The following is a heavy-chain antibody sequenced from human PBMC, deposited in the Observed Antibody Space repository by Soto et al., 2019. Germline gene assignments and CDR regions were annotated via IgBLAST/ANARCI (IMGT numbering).Heavy chain of an antibody. D-gene: IGHD6-13*01. Sequence: ASVKVSCKASGYTFTSYYIHWVRQAPGQGLEWMGVINPSGGSTSYAQNFQGRVTMTRDTSTSTVYMELNSLRSADTAVYYCARDQGLIAAAGKYYYYYYGMDVWGQGTTVTVSS. J-gene: IGHJ6*02. CDR1: GYTFTSYY. CDR2: INPSGGST. V-gene: IGHV1-46*01. CDR3: ARDQGLIAAAGKYYYYYYGMDV.